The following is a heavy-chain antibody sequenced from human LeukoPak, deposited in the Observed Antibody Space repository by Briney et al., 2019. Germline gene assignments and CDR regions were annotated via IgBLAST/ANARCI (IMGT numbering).Heavy chain of an antibody. V-gene: IGHV1-2*02. CDR1: GYTFATYF. Sequence: ASVKVSCKASGYTFATYFMHWVRQAPGQGLEWMGYIKPNSGVTNYAQKFRGRVTMTWDTSISTAYIELSGLTSDDTAIYYCARPTYCGSNCYFNFDYWGQGTLVTVSS. CDR2: IKPNSGVT. CDR3: ARPTYCGSNCYFNFDY. J-gene: IGHJ4*02. D-gene: IGHD2-21*02.